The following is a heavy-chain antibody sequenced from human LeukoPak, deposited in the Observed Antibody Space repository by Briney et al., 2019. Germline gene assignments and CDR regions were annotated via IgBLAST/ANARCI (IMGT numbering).Heavy chain of an antibody. V-gene: IGHV4-4*02. CDR1: GDSISSSNW. CDR2: IYHSGST. Sequence: SETLSLTCAVSGDSISSSNWWSWIRQPPGKGLGWIGEIYHSGSTNYNPSLKSRVTISVDKSNPQSSPKLSSVTAADTAVYYCARGDTSGYPPQYYYYYMDVWGKGTTVTISS. CDR3: ARGDTSGYPPQYYYYYMDV. D-gene: IGHD3-22*01. J-gene: IGHJ6*03.